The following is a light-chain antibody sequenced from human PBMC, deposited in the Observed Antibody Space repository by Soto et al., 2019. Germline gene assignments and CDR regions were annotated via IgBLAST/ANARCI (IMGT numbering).Light chain of an antibody. J-gene: IGLJ3*02. CDR1: SGHSSYI. Sequence: QPVLTQSSSASASLGSSVKLTCTLSSGHSSYIIAWHQQQPGKAPRYLMKLEASGSYNKGSGVPDRFSGSSSGADRYLTISNLQSEDEADYYCETWDRNTHAWVFGGGTKVTVL. CDR3: ETWDRNTHAWV. CDR2: LEASGSY. V-gene: IGLV4-60*03.